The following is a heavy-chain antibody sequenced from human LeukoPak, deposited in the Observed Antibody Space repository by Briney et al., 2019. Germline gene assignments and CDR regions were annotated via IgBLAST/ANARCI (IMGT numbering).Heavy chain of an antibody. D-gene: IGHD2-2*02. Sequence: PGRSLRLSCAASGFTFSSYGMHWVRQAPGKGLEWVAVISYDGSNKYYADSVKGRFTISRDNSKNTLYLQMNSLGAEDTAVYYCAREMGMSLYPYFFDYWGQGTLVTVSS. CDR3: AREMGMSLYPYFFDY. V-gene: IGHV3-30*03. CDR1: GFTFSSYG. J-gene: IGHJ4*02. CDR2: ISYDGSNK.